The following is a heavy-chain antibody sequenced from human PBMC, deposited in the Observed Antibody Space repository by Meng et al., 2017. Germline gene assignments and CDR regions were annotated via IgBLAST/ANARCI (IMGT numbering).Heavy chain of an antibody. J-gene: IGHJ6*02. D-gene: IGHD3-10*01. CDR2: INHSGST. CDR1: GGSFSGYY. CDR3: ARDERGKTVYGSGSYYKGGRGDYYYGMDV. Sequence: GSLRLSCAVYGGSFSGYYWSWIRQPPGKGLEWIGEINHSGSTNYNPSLKSRVTISVDTSKNQFSLKLSSVTAADTAVYYCARDERGKTVYGSGSYYKGGRGDYYYGMDVWGQGTTVTVSS. V-gene: IGHV4-34*01.